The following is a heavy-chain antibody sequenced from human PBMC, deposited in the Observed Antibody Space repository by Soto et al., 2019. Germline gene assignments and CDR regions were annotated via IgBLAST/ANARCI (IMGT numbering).Heavy chain of an antibody. CDR1: GFTFSSYS. CDR3: ARNREDIVVVVAADGGSNFDY. Sequence: EVQLVESGGGLVKPGGSLRLSCAASGFTFSSYSMNWVRQATGKGLEWVSSISSSSSYIYYADSVKGRFTISRDNAKNSLYLKMNSLRAEDTAVYYCARNREDIVVVVAADGGSNFDYWGQGTLVTVSS. V-gene: IGHV3-21*01. CDR2: ISSSSSYI. J-gene: IGHJ4*02. D-gene: IGHD2-15*01.